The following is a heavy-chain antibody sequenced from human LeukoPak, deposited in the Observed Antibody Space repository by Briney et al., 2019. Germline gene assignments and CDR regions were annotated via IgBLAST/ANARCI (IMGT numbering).Heavy chain of an antibody. CDR1: GGSISSYY. V-gene: IGHV4-59*08. J-gene: IGHJ5*02. CDR3: ARHPDYYGSGNWFDP. D-gene: IGHD3-10*01. CDR2: IYYSGST. Sequence: SETLSLTCTVSGGSISSYYWSWIRQPPGKGLEWIGYIYYSGSTNYNPSLKSRVTISVDTSKNQFSLKLSSVTAADTAVYYCARHPDYYGSGNWFDPWGQGTLVTVSS.